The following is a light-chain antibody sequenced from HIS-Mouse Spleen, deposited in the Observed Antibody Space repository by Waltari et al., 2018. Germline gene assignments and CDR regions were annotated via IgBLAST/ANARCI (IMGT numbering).Light chain of an antibody. Sequence: SYELTQPPSVSVSPGQTASIPCPGDKLRDKYAYWYQQPPGRSPVQVIYQDSKRPSGIPERFAGSNSGNTATLALSVTQAMDEADYYCQAWDSSTYVVFGGGTKLTVL. CDR2: QDS. CDR1: KLRDKY. V-gene: IGLV3-1*01. CDR3: QAWDSSTYVV. J-gene: IGLJ2*01.